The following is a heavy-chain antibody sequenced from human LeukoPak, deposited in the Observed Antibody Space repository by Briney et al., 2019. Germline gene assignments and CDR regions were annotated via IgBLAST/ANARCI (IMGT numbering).Heavy chain of an antibody. D-gene: IGHD6-19*01. CDR1: GYAFTSYG. V-gene: IGHV1-18*01. Sequence: ASVKVSCKASGYAFTSYGINWVRQAPGQGLEWMGWISAYNGNTNYAQNLQGRVTMTTDTSTSTAYMELRNLRSDDTAVYYCAREVAQWLLQGAFDIWGQGTMVTVSS. CDR3: AREVAQWLLQGAFDI. CDR2: ISAYNGNT. J-gene: IGHJ3*02.